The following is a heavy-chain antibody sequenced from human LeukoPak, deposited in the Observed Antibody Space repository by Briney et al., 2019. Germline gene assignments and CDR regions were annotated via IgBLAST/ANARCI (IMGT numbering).Heavy chain of an antibody. V-gene: IGHV5-10-1*01. CDR3: ARLHFVLRAVDV. Sequence: GESLKISCNGSGYGFTNYWIYWVRQMPGRGLEWMGGIDPSDSYTNYSPSFQGHVTMSADKSTSTAYLQWNSLRASDTAMYYCARLHFVLRAVDVWGQGTTVTVSS. CDR2: IDPSDSYT. CDR1: GYGFTNYW. D-gene: IGHD3-3*02. J-gene: IGHJ6*02.